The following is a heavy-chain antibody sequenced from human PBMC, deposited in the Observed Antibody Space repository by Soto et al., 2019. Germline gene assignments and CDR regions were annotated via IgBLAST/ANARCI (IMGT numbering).Heavy chain of an antibody. CDR1: GGTFSSYT. Sequence: QVQLVQSGAEVKKPGSSVKVSCKASGGTFSSYTISWVRQAPGQGLEWMGRIIPILGIANYAQKFQGRVTITADKSTSTAYMELSSLRSEDTAVYYCAGEGHPPQGGMDVWGQGTTVTVSS. CDR2: IIPILGIA. V-gene: IGHV1-69*08. CDR3: AGEGHPPQGGMDV. J-gene: IGHJ6*02.